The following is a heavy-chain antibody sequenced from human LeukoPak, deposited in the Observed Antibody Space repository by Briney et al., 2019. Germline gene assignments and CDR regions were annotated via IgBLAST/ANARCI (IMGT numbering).Heavy chain of an antibody. CDR1: GFTFSDYD. CDR3: ARDRLGDYDHSGYYDK. Sequence: GESLRLSCAASGFTFSDYDLNWIRQAPGKGLEWVSYICDSGRTIYYADSVKGRFTISRDNAKNSVYLQMNNLGAEDTAVYYCARDRLGDYDHSGYYDKWGQGTLVTVSS. D-gene: IGHD3-22*01. CDR2: ICDSGRTI. J-gene: IGHJ4*02. V-gene: IGHV3-11*01.